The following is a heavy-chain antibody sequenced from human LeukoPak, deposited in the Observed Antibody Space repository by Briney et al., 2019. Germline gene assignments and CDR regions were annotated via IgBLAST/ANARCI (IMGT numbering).Heavy chain of an antibody. CDR2: IKQDGSEK. CDR3: ARDPMDYGGNLLDY. V-gene: IGHV3-7*01. CDR1: GFTFSSYW. J-gene: IGHJ4*02. Sequence: GGSLRLSCAASGFTFSSYWMSWVRQAPGKGLEWVANIKQDGSEKYYVDSVKGRFTISRDNAKNSLYLQMNSLRAEDTAVYYCARDPMDYGGNLLDYWGQGTLVTVSS. D-gene: IGHD4-23*01.